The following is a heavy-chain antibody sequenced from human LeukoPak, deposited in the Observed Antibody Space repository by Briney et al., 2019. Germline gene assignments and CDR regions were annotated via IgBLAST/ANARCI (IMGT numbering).Heavy chain of an antibody. D-gene: IGHD3-10*01. Sequence: GGSLRLSCAASGFTFSSSWMSWVRQAPGKGLEWVANIKEDGSEKYYVDSVKGRFTISRDNAKNSLYLQMNSLRAEDTAVYCCARAGVWPVDYWGQGILVTVSS. CDR2: IKEDGSEK. CDR1: GFTFSSSW. CDR3: ARAGVWPVDY. V-gene: IGHV3-7*01. J-gene: IGHJ4*02.